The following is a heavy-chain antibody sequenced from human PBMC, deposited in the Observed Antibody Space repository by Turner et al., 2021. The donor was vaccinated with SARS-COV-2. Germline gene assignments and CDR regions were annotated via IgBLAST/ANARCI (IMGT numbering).Heavy chain of an antibody. J-gene: IGHJ6*02. CDR2: IYSGGST. CDR1: GFAVISNS. Sequence: ELQLVETGGGLIQPGGSLRLSCAASGFAVISNSMNWVRQAPGKGLEWISVIYSGGSTYYADSVKGRFTISRDSSKNTLYLQMNSLRAEDTAVYYCARPFGTAVVPPSWGQGTTVTVSS. V-gene: IGHV3-53*02. CDR3: ARPFGTAVVPPS. D-gene: IGHD2-2*01.